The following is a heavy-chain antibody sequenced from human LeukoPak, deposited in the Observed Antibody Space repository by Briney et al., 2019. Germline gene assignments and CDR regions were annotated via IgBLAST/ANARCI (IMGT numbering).Heavy chain of an antibody. CDR3: ARLYYDFWNNYRWVDY. CDR2: INPGDSDT. CDR1: GYSFTSNW. D-gene: IGHD3-3*01. J-gene: IGHJ4*02. Sequence: GESLKISCKGSGYSFTSNWIGWARQMPGKGLEWMGIINPGDSDTKYSPSFQGQVTISVDKSISTADLQWSSLKASDTAMYYCARLYYDFWNNYRWVDYWGQGTLVTVSS. V-gene: IGHV5-51*01.